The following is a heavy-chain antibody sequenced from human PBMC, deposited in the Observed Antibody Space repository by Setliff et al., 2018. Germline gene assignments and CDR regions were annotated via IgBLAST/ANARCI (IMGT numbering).Heavy chain of an antibody. J-gene: IGHJ4*02. Sequence: SETLSLTCTVSGGSISSGGYYWSWIRQHPGKGLEWIGYIYYSGSTSYYNPSLKSRVTISVDTSKNQFSLKLSSVTAADTAVYYCARGRAGHSGHWGQGTQVTVS. V-gene: IGHV4-31*03. D-gene: IGHD6-19*01. CDR1: GGSISSGGYY. CDR3: ARGRAGHSGH. CDR2: IYYSGSTS.